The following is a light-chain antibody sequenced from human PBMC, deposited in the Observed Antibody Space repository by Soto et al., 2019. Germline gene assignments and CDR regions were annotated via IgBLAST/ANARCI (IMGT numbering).Light chain of an antibody. J-gene: IGKJ1*01. Sequence: EIVLTQSPATLSLSPGGRATLSCRASQSVSNYLAWYQQKPGQAPRLLIYGVSTRATGVPARFSGSGSGTDFTLTISSLQSEDFALYYCQQYNDWPLTFGQGTKVDIK. CDR1: QSVSNY. CDR2: GVS. CDR3: QQYNDWPLT. V-gene: IGKV3-15*01.